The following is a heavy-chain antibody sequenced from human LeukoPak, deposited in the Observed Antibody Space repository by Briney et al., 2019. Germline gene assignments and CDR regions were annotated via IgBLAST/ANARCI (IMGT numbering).Heavy chain of an antibody. CDR1: GGSISSYY. Sequence: SETLSLTCTVSGGSISSYYWSWIRQPPGKGLEWIGEIYHSGSTNYNPSLKSRVTISVDKSKNQFSLKLSSVTAADTAVYYCARSSSSWIFDYWGQGTLVTVSS. CDR2: IYHSGST. D-gene: IGHD6-13*01. V-gene: IGHV4-59*12. J-gene: IGHJ4*02. CDR3: ARSSSSWIFDY.